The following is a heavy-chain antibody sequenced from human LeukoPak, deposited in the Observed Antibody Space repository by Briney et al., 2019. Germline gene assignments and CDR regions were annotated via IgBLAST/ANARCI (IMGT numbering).Heavy chain of an antibody. J-gene: IGHJ4*02. V-gene: IGHV3-7*01. CDR1: GFTFSSYW. CDR2: IKQDGSEK. D-gene: IGHD2-2*01. Sequence: GGSLRLSCAASGFTFSSYWMSWVRQAPGKGLEWVANIKQDGSEKYYVDSVKGRFTISRDNAENSLFLQMNSLRAEDTAVYCCARRFCSITSCTKYFDSWGQGTLVTVSS. CDR3: ARRFCSITSCTKYFDS.